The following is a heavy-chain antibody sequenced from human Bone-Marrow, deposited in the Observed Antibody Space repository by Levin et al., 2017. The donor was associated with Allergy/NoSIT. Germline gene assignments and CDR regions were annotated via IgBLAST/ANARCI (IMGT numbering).Heavy chain of an antibody. V-gene: IGHV3-43*01. CDR3: VKDLGTLGMAVAGPFDR. Sequence: PGGSLRLSCAASGFTFDDYPMHWVRQIPGKGLEWVSLISSDGGITDYSDSVKGRFTISRDNRKNSLSLQMNSLRTEDTGFYYCVKDLGTLGMAVAGPFDRWGQGTLVTVSS. CDR2: ISSDGGIT. CDR1: GFTFDDYP. D-gene: IGHD6-19*01. J-gene: IGHJ4*02.